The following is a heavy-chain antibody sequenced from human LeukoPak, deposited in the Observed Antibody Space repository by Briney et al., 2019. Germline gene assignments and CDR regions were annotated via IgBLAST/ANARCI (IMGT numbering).Heavy chain of an antibody. D-gene: IGHD3-3*01. Sequence: SQTLSLTCTVSGGSISSGDYYWSWIRQPPGKGLEWIGYIYYSGSTYYNPSLKSRVTISVDTSKNQFSLKLSSVTAADTAVYYCARGPDYDFWSGGFDYWGQGTLVTVSS. CDR2: IYYSGST. J-gene: IGHJ4*02. CDR1: GGSISSGDYY. CDR3: ARGPDYDFWSGGFDY. V-gene: IGHV4-30-4*01.